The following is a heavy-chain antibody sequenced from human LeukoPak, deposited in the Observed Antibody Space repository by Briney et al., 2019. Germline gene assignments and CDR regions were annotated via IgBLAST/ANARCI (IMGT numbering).Heavy chain of an antibody. V-gene: IGHV5-51*01. CDR3: AKTSGTHFDY. CDR1: GYSFTSSW. D-gene: IGHD1-26*01. CDR2: IFPGDSDT. Sequence: GESLKISCKGSGYSFTSSWVVWVRQMPGKGLEWMGIIFPGDSDTRYSPSFRGQVTISADKSISTAYLQWSSLKASDTAIYYCAKTSGTHFDYWGQGTLDTVSS. J-gene: IGHJ4*02.